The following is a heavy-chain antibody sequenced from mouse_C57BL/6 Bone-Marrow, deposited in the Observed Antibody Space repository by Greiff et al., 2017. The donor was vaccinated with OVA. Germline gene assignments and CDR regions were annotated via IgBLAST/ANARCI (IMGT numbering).Heavy chain of an antibody. CDR3: ARSLLSPWFAY. V-gene: IGHV1-66*01. Sequence: VKLQESGPELVKPGASVKISCKASGYSFTSYYIHWVKQRPGQGLEWIGWIYPGSGNTKYNEKFKGKATLTADTSSSTAYMQLSSLTSEDSAVYYCARSLLSPWFAYWGQGTLVTVSA. D-gene: IGHD2-10*01. CDR1: GYSFTSYY. J-gene: IGHJ3*01. CDR2: IYPGSGNT.